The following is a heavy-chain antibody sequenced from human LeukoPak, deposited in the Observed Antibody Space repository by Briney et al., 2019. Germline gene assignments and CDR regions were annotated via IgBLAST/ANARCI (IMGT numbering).Heavy chain of an antibody. CDR3: ARGRFPSKTIAAHWYFDL. D-gene: IGHD6-13*01. V-gene: IGHV1-8*03. CDR1: GYTFTSYD. CDR2: MNPNSGNT. Sequence: GASVKVSCKASGYTFTSYDINWVRQATGQGLEWMGWMNPNSGNTGYAQKFQGRVTITRNTSISTAYMELSSLRSEDTAVYYCARGRFPSKTIAAHWYFDLWGRGTLVTVSS. J-gene: IGHJ2*01.